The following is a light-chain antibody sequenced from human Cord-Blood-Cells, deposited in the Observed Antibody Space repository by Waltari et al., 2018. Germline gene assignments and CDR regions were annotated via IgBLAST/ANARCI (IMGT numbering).Light chain of an antibody. CDR2: GKN. CDR1: SLRSHY. J-gene: IGLJ3*02. CDR3: NSRDSSGNHWV. Sequence: SSELTQAPAVSVALGQPVRITCQGDSLRSHYASWYPQKPGQAPVLVIYGKNNRPSGIPDRFSGSSSGNTASLTITGAQAEDEADYYCNSRDSSGNHWVFGGGTKLTVL. V-gene: IGLV3-19*01.